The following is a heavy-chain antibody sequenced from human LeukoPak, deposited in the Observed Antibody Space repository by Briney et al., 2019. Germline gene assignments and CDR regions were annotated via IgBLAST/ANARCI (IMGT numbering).Heavy chain of an antibody. Sequence: HSGGSLRLSCAASGFTFSSYWMHWVRQAPGKGLVWVSRINSDGSSITYADSVKGRFTISRDNAKNTLYLQMNSLRVEGTAVYYCAREGRVSGYDFDCWGQGTLVTVSS. V-gene: IGHV3-74*03. CDR3: AREGRVSGYDFDC. CDR2: INSDGSSI. D-gene: IGHD5-12*01. J-gene: IGHJ4*02. CDR1: GFTFSSYW.